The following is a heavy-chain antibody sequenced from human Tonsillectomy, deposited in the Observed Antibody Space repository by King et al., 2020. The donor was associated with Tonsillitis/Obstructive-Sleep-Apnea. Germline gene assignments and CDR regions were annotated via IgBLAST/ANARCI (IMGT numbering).Heavy chain of an antibody. D-gene: IGHD1-26*01. CDR2: ISSSGSTI. V-gene: IGHV3-48*03. CDR3: ARDVSGVGATPDY. Sequence: VQLVESGGGLVQPGGSLRLSCAASGFTFSNYEMNWVRQAPGKGLEWVSYISSSGSTIYYADSVKGRFTISRDNARSSVYLQMNSLRADDTAVYYCARDVSGVGATPDYWGQGTLFTVSS. J-gene: IGHJ4*02. CDR1: GFTFSNYE.